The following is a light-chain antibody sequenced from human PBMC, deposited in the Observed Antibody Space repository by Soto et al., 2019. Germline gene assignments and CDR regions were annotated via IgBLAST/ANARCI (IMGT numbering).Light chain of an antibody. CDR3: QQRSNWPPSVT. CDR1: QRVSSY. V-gene: IGKV3-11*01. CDR2: DAS. Sequence: EIVLTQSPSTLSLSPRERATLSCRASQRVSSYLAWYQQKPGQAPRLLIYDASNRATGIPARFSGSGSGTDFTLTISSLEPEDFAVYYCQQRSNWPPSVTFGPGTKVDIK. J-gene: IGKJ3*01.